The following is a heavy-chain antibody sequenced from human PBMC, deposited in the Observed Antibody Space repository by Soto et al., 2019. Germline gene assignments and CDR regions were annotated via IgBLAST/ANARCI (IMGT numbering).Heavy chain of an antibody. D-gene: IGHD2-2*01. CDR1: GYTLTSYG. CDR2: ISAYNGNT. J-gene: IGHJ6*03. Sequence: GASVKVSCKASGYTLTSYGISWVRQAPGQGLERMGWISAYNGNTNYAQKLQGRVTMTTDTSTSTAYMELRSLRSDDTAVYYCARKKLVVPAAMGGDYYYYMDVWGKGTTVTVSS. V-gene: IGHV1-18*01. CDR3: ARKKLVVPAAMGGDYYYYMDV.